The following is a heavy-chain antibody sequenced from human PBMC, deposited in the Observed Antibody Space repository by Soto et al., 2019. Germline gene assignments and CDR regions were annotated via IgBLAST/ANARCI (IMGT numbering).Heavy chain of an antibody. CDR2: IYSGGST. J-gene: IGHJ6*02. V-gene: IGHV3-53*01. Sequence: GGTLRLSCAASVFTFSSNYMSWVRQAPGKGLEWVSVIYSGGSTYYADSVKGRFTISRDNSKNTLYLQMNSLRAEDTAVYYCASQDCGGDCSAHYYYYYGMDVWGQGTTVTVSS. D-gene: IGHD2-21*02. CDR3: ASQDCGGDCSAHYYYYYGMDV. CDR1: VFTFSSNY.